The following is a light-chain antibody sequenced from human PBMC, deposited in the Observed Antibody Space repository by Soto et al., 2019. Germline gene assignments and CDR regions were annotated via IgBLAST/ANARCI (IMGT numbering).Light chain of an antibody. CDR3: VQYYSYPYT. CDR2: SAS. Sequence: AIRMTQSPSSFSASTGDRVTITCRASQDISTSLAWYQQKPGKAPKLLIYSASSLQSGVPANFSGSGSGTDFTLTISRLKSEDLATYYGVQYYSYPYTFGQGTKVEIK. V-gene: IGKV1-8*01. CDR1: QDISTS. J-gene: IGKJ2*01.